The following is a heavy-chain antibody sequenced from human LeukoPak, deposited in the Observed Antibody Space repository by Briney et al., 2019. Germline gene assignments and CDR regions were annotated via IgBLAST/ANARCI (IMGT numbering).Heavy chain of an antibody. CDR1: GGSISSYY. D-gene: IGHD6-13*01. J-gene: IGHJ6*03. Sequence: SETLSLTCTVSGGSISSYYWSWIRQPPGKGLEWIGYIFYSGSTNYNPSLKSRVTISVDTSRNQFSMKLSSVTAADTAVYYCARVTSGSSPDYYYYYYMDIWGTGTTVTVSS. CDR3: ARVTSGSSPDYYYYYYMDI. V-gene: IGHV4-59*01. CDR2: IFYSGST.